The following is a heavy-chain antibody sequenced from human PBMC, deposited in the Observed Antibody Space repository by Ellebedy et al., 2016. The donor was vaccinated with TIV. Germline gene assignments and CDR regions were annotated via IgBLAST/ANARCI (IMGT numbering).Heavy chain of an antibody. CDR1: GYIITDNY. CDR3: ARSDPPRGSWGSKDY. J-gene: IGHJ4*01. CDR2: INPNSGAT. D-gene: IGHD3-10*01. V-gene: IGHV1-2*02. Sequence: AASVKVSCKASGYIITDNYIHWVRQAPGQGLEWMGWINPNSGATKYTQKLQGRVTLTRDTSISTAYMELSGLTSDDTAVYYCARSDPPRGSWGSKDYWGQGTLVTVSS.